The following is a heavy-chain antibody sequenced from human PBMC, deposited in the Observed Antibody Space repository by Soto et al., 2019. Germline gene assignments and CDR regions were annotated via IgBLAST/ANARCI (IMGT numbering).Heavy chain of an antibody. J-gene: IGHJ4*02. V-gene: IGHV1-24*01. CDR1: GYTLTELS. CDR2: FDPEDGET. Sequence: RPSVKVSCKVSGYTLTELSMHWVRQAPGKGLEWMGGFDPEDGETIYAQKFQGRVTMTEDTSTDTAYMELSSLRSEDTAVYYCATVLLYYYDSSGYPNSPFDYWGQGTLVTVSS. D-gene: IGHD3-22*01. CDR3: ATVLLYYYDSSGYPNSPFDY.